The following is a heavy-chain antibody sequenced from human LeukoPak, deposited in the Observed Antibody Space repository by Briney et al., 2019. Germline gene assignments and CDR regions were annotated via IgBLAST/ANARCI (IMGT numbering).Heavy chain of an antibody. CDR3: ARKFGGSGYYFDY. Sequence: ASVHVSCKASGYTFIDYYIQWVRQAPGQGLEWMGTINPRGGSTRHAQRLQGRVTMTRDTSTSTLYMELSSLTSEDTAVYYCARKFGGSGYYFDYWGQGTLVTVSS. J-gene: IGHJ4*02. CDR2: INPRGGST. D-gene: IGHD2-15*01. CDR1: GYTFIDYY. V-gene: IGHV1-46*01.